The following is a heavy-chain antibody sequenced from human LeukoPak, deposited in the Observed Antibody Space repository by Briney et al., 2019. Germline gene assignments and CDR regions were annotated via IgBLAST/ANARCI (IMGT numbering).Heavy chain of an antibody. CDR1: GFTFDDYG. J-gene: IGHJ5*02. Sequence: PGGSLRLSCAASGFTFDDYGMSWVRQAPGKGLEWVSDINWNGGSTDYADSVKGRFTISRDNAKNSLYLHMSSLRDEDTAFYYCARRHTTNRYNWFDPWGQGTLVIVSS. V-gene: IGHV3-20*04. CDR3: ARRHTTNRYNWFDP. CDR2: INWNGGST. D-gene: IGHD3-16*02.